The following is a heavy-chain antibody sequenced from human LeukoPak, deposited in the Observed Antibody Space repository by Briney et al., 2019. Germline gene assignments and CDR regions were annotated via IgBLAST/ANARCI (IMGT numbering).Heavy chain of an antibody. CDR2: MNPNSGNT. J-gene: IGHJ5*02. V-gene: IGHV1-8*02. Sequence: GPVKVSCKASGGTFSSYAISWVRQATGQGLEWMGWMNPNSGNTSYAQKFQGRVTMTRNTSISTAYMELSSLRSEDTAVYYCSRGDYDFWSGYSGWFDPWGQGTLVTVSS. CDR1: GGTFSSYA. CDR3: SRGDYDFWSGYSGWFDP. D-gene: IGHD3-3*01.